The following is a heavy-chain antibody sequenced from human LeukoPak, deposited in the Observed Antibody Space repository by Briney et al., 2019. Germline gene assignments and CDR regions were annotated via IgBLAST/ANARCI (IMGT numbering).Heavy chain of an antibody. CDR2: ISAYNGNT. Sequence: GASVKVSCKASGYTFTSYGISWVRQAPGQGLEWMGWISAYNGNTNYAQKLQGRVTMTTDTSTSTAYMELRSLRSDDTAVYHCARSENYYDSSGYSTFDYWGQGTLVTVSS. D-gene: IGHD3-22*01. CDR3: ARSENYYDSSGYSTFDY. J-gene: IGHJ4*02. CDR1: GYTFTSYG. V-gene: IGHV1-18*01.